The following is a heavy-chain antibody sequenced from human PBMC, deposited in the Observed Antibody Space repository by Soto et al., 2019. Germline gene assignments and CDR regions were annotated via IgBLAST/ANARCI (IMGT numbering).Heavy chain of an antibody. J-gene: IGHJ4*02. CDR1: DFYFISYG. CDR2: SSYDGRET. D-gene: IGHD3-10*01. CDR3: ARDSGWPILNFDN. V-gene: IGHV3-30*03. Sequence: WGSLRLSCAASDFYFISYGIHFFRHSPGKGLEWVAASSYDGRETFYADSAKGRFTVSKEMSKNTAFLQMNALRHEDTAVYFCARDSGWPILNFDNWGQGTPVTVLL.